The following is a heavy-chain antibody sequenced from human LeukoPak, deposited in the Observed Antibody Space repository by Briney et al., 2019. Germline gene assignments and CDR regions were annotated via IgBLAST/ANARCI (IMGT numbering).Heavy chain of an antibody. CDR3: ARVEDYGDYEGNYGMDV. CDR1: GFTFSSYW. D-gene: IGHD4-17*01. V-gene: IGHV3-74*01. Sequence: GGSLRLSCAASGFTFSSYWMHWVRQAPGKGLVWVSRINSDGSSTSYADSVKGRFTISRDNAKNTLYLQMNSLRAEDTAVYYCARVEDYGDYEGNYGMDVWGQGTTVTVSS. CDR2: INSDGSST. J-gene: IGHJ6*02.